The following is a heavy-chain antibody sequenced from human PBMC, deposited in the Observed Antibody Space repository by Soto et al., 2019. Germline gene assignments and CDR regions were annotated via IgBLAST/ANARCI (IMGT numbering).Heavy chain of an antibody. CDR3: ARALGGDGGGGRYYHRFAP. Sequence: SETLSLTCAVYGVSFSGYYWSWIRQPPGKGLGWIGEINHSGSTDYNPSLKSRVTISVDTSKNQFSLKLTSVTTADTAVYYCARALGGDGGGGRYYHRFAPWGKGTLVTVPS. V-gene: IGHV4-34*01. J-gene: IGHJ5*02. CDR2: INHSGST. CDR1: GVSFSGYY. D-gene: IGHD1-26*01.